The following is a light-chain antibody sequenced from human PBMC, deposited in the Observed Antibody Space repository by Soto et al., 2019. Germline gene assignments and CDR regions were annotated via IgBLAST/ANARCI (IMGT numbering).Light chain of an antibody. V-gene: IGKV4-1*01. J-gene: IGKJ2*01. CDR1: QTLLFTSNDKNS. CDR3: QQYHTTPNT. Sequence: VMTQSPDSLAVSLGERAAINCKSSQTLLFTSNDKNSLAWYQQKPGQPPNLLIYWASTRASGAPDRFSGSGSGTDFTLTINSLQAEDVAVYYCQQYHTTPNTFGQGTKVEIK. CDR2: WAS.